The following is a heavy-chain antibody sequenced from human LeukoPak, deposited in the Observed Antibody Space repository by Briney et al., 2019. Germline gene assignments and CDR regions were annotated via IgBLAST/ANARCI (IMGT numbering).Heavy chain of an antibody. J-gene: IGHJ6*02. CDR1: GGSISSYS. V-gene: IGHV4-4*07. D-gene: IGHD3-10*01. CDR3: ARAESTKGYYYGSGTYNGMDV. Sequence: SETLSLTCTVSGGSISSYSWSWIRQPAGKGLEWIGRIYTSGSTNYNPSLKSRVTMSVDTAKNQFSLTLSSVTAADTAVYYCARAESTKGYYYGSGTYNGMDVWAQGTRVTVSS. CDR2: IYTSGST.